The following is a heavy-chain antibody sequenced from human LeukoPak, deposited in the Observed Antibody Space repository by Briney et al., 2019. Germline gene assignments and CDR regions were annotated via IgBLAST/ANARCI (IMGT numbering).Heavy chain of an antibody. Sequence: SETLSLTCTVSGGSISSYYWSWIRQPAGKGLEWIGRIYTSGSTNYNPSLKSRVTMSVDTSKNQFSLRLSSVTAADTAAYYCARDRGYSYGPYYYLDYWGQGTLVTVSS. D-gene: IGHD5-18*01. J-gene: IGHJ4*02. CDR1: GGSISSYY. V-gene: IGHV4-4*07. CDR3: ARDRGYSYGPYYYLDY. CDR2: IYTSGST.